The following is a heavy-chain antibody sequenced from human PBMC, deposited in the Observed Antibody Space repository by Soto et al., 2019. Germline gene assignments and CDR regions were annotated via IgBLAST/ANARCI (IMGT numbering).Heavy chain of an antibody. CDR1: GFSLSDVRLG. Sequence: GSGPTLVNPAETLTLTCSISGFSLSDVRLGVGWIRQPPGKALEWLAHIFVNDETTYSTSLKTRLSISRDTSKSQVVLTMTNVDPEDTGNYYCARMRAYGHYFDLFDNWGQGALVTVSS. D-gene: IGHD2-21*01. V-gene: IGHV2-26*03. CDR2: IFVNDET. CDR3: ARMRAYGHYFDLFDN. J-gene: IGHJ4*02.